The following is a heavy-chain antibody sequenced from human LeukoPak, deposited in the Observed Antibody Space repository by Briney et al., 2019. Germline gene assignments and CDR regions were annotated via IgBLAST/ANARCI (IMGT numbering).Heavy chain of an antibody. CDR3: ARLPRGSSPDYFYYYMDV. CDR1: GGSITSTNYY. CDR2: VYYSGTT. D-gene: IGHD6-6*01. V-gene: IGHV4-39*07. Sequence: SETLSLTCTVSGGSITSTNYYWPWIRQPPGKGPERIGSVYYSGTTYYNPSLMSRATVSVDTSKNQFSLKLSSVTAADTAVHYCARLPRGSSPDYFYYYMDVWGKGIMVTVSS. J-gene: IGHJ6*03.